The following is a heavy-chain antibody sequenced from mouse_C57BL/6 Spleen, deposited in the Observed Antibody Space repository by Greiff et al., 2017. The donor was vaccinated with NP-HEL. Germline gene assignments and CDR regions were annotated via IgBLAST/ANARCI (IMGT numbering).Heavy chain of an antibody. D-gene: IGHD1-1*01. V-gene: IGHV5-6*01. CDR3: ARQEGITTVVDY. J-gene: IGHJ2*01. CDR2: ISSGGSYT. CDR1: GFTFSSYG. Sequence: EVQVVESGGDLVKPGGSLKLSCAASGFTFSSYGMSWVRQTPDKRLEWVATISSGGSYTYYPDSVKGRFTISRDNAKNTLYLQMSSLKSEDTAMYYCARQEGITTVVDYWGQGTTLTVSS.